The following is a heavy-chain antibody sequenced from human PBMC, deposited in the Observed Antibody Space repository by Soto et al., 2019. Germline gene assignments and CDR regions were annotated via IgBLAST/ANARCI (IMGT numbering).Heavy chain of an antibody. CDR1: GFTFSNYG. Sequence: QVQLVESGVVVVQPGRSLRVSCAASGFTFSNYGIHWVRQAPGKGLEWVSFIWYDGSNKYFADSVKGRFTISRDNSKSTVYLQLHSMRADDTAVYSVARDYYYYYFVMVVLCQGTTVTVS. V-gene: IGHV3-33*01. CDR3: ARDYYYYYFVMVV. J-gene: IGHJ6*02. CDR2: IWYDGSNK.